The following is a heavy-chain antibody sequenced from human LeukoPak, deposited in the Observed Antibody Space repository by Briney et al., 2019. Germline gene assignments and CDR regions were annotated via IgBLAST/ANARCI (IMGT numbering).Heavy chain of an antibody. Sequence: ASVKVSCKASGYSFTNHYIHWVRQAPGQGLEWMGVINPSGGSTSYAQKFQGRVTMTRDTSTSTVYMELSSLRSEDTAVYFCARGGNIVVVPAAIAGYNWFDPWGQGTLVTVSS. V-gene: IGHV1-46*01. D-gene: IGHD2-2*01. CDR2: INPSGGST. CDR1: GYSFTNHY. J-gene: IGHJ5*02. CDR3: ARGGNIVVVPAAIAGYNWFDP.